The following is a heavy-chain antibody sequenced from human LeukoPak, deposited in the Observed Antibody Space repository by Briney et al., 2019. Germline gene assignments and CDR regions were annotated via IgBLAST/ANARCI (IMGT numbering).Heavy chain of an antibody. CDR3: AKCPLTYYYDSSGYYLDY. Sequence: GSLRLSCAASGFTFSSYGMHWVRQAPGKGLEWVAVISYDGSNKYYADSVKGRFTIYRDNSKNTLYLQMNSLRAEDTAVYYCAKCPLTYYYDSSGYYLDYWGQGTLVTVSS. D-gene: IGHD3-22*01. CDR2: ISYDGSNK. V-gene: IGHV3-30*18. CDR1: GFTFSSYG. J-gene: IGHJ4*02.